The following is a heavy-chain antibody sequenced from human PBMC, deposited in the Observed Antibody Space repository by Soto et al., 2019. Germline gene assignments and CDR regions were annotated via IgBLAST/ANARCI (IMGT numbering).Heavy chain of an antibody. V-gene: IGHV4-30-4*01. Sequence: QVQLQESGPGLVKPSQTLSLTCTVSGGSISSGDYYWSWIRQPPGKGLEWIGYIYYSGSTYYNPSLKSRVTISVDTSKNQFSLKLSSVTAADTAVYYCARGGTAAAREPWAFDIWGQGTMVTVSS. CDR2: IYYSGST. CDR1: GGSISSGDYY. CDR3: ARGGTAAAREPWAFDI. D-gene: IGHD6-13*01. J-gene: IGHJ3*02.